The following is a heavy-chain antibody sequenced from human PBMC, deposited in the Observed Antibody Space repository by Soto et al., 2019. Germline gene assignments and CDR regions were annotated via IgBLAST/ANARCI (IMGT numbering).Heavy chain of an antibody. Sequence: PGGSLRLSCAASGFTFSNYAINWVRQSPGKGLEWVSVISGSVGSTYYADSVEGRFTITRDNSKNTLYLQMNSLRAEDTAVYYCAKAGGAAGTVDYFDYWGQGTLVTVSS. CDR2: ISGSVGST. CDR1: GFTFSNYA. J-gene: IGHJ4*02. CDR3: AKAGGAAGTVDYFDY. D-gene: IGHD6-13*01. V-gene: IGHV3-23*01.